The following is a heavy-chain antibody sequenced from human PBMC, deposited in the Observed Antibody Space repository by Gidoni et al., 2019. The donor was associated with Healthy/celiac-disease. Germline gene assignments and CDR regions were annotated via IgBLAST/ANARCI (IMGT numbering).Heavy chain of an antibody. CDR3: AREVVGAGDFDI. J-gene: IGHJ3*02. D-gene: IGHD1-26*01. CDR1: GVSISSSNW. V-gene: IGHV4-4*02. Sequence: QLQLPESGPGLSNPSGTLYLTCAVSGVSISSSNWWSWVRQPPGKGLEWIGEIYHSGRTNYNPSLKSGVNISVDKSKNQLSLKLSSVNAGDTAVYYCAREVVGAGDFDIWGKGTMVTVSS. CDR2: IYHSGRT.